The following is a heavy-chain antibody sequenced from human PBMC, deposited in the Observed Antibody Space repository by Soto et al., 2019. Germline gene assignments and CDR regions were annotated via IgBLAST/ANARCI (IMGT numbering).Heavy chain of an antibody. CDR2: ISGGGGRT. CDR1: GFTFSSYA. CDR3: AKPSRRHSGYDEGSYYYYGMDV. Sequence: EVQLLESGGGLVQPGGSLRLSCAASGFTFSSYAMSWVRQAPGKGLEWVSAISGGGGRTYYADSGRGRFTISRDNSKNTLYLQMNSLRAEDTAVYYCAKPSRRHSGYDEGSYYYYGMDVWGQGTTVTVSS. D-gene: IGHD5-12*01. J-gene: IGHJ6*02. V-gene: IGHV3-23*01.